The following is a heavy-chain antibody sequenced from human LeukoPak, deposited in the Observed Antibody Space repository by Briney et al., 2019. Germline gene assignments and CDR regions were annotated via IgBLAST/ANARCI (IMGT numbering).Heavy chain of an antibody. CDR1: GGSVSSGSYY. Sequence: SETLSLTCTVSGGSVSSGSYYWSWIRQPPGKGLEWIGYIYYSGSTNYNPSLKSRVTISVDTSKNQFSLKLSSVTAADTAVYYCARENAAAGTRGNFDPWGQGTLVTVSS. D-gene: IGHD6-13*01. J-gene: IGHJ5*02. V-gene: IGHV4-61*01. CDR2: IYYSGST. CDR3: ARENAAAGTRGNFDP.